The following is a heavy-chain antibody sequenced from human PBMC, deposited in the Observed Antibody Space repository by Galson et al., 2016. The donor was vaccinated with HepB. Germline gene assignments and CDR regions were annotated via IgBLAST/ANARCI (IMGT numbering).Heavy chain of an antibody. V-gene: IGHV3-74*01. D-gene: IGHD6-19*01. J-gene: IGHJ4*02. CDR1: GFAFSSHW. CDR2: INSDGTIS. Sequence: SLRLSCAASGFAFSSHWMHWVRQDLGKGLVWGSRINSDGTISNYADSVKGRFTVSRDNSKNTLYLQMNSLSVEDTAVYYCAKDSGSGWYGDYLDYWGQGTLVTVAS. CDR3: AKDSGSGWYGDYLDY.